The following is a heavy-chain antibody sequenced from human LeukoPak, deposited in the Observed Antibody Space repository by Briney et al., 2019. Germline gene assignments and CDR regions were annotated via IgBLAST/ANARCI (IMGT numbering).Heavy chain of an antibody. CDR3: ARASTVTSDYYYGMDV. J-gene: IGHJ6*02. V-gene: IGHV3-30-3*01. D-gene: IGHD4-17*01. CDR1: GFTFSSYA. CDR2: ISYDGSNK. Sequence: GGSLRLSCAASGFTFSSYAMHWVRQAPGKGLEWVAVISYDGSNKYYADSVKGRFTISRDNSKNTLYLQVNSLRAEDTAVYYCARASTVTSDYYYGMDVWGQGTTVTVSS.